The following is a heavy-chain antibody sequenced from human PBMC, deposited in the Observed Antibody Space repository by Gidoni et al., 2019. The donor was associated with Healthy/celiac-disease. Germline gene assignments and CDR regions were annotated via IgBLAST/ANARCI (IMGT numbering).Heavy chain of an antibody. Sequence: EVQLVESGGGLVKPGGSLRLSCAASGFPFSSYSMNWLRQARGKGLEWVSSISSSSSYIYDADSVKGRFTISRDNAKNSLYLQMNSLRAEDTAVYYCARDNPLRIAAAGIHYYYGMDVWGQGTTVTVSS. CDR3: ARDNPLRIAAAGIHYYYGMDV. J-gene: IGHJ6*02. CDR2: ISSSSSYI. V-gene: IGHV3-21*01. D-gene: IGHD6-13*01. CDR1: GFPFSSYS.